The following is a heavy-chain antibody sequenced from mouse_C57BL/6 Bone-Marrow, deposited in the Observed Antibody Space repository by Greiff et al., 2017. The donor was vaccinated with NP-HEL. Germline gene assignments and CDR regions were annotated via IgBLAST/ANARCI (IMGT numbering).Heavy chain of an antibody. CDR2: SRNKANAYTT. J-gene: IGHJ3*01. Sequence: EVKLVESGGGLVQSGRSLRLSCATSGFTFSDFYMEWVRQAPGKGLEWIAASRNKANAYTTEYSASLKGRFIVSRDTSQSILYLQMNALRAEDTAIYYCARDDYGSPFAYWGQGTLVTVSA. D-gene: IGHD1-1*01. V-gene: IGHV7-1*01. CDR3: ARDDYGSPFAY. CDR1: GFTFSDFY.